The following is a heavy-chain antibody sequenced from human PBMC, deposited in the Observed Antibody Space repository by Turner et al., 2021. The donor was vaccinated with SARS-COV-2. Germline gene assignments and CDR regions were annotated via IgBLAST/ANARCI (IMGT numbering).Heavy chain of an antibody. CDR1: EFTFSIYA. V-gene: IGHV3-30*04. CDR3: ARTKGGNYLDAIDI. J-gene: IGHJ3*02. Sequence: GSGGGVVQPGRSLRLSCAASEFTFSIYAMHWVRQAPGKGLEWVAVVSYDGSNKYYADSVRGRFTISRDNSKNTLYLQMNSLRAEDTAVYYCARTKGGNYLDAIDIWGQGTMVTVSS. CDR2: VSYDGSNK. D-gene: IGHD1-26*01.